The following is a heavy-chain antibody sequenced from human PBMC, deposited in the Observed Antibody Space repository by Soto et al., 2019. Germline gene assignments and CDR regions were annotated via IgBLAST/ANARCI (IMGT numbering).Heavy chain of an antibody. CDR3: AKDAGRGIVVVPAAIYVY. V-gene: IGHV3-23*01. D-gene: IGHD2-2*01. CDR1: GFTFSSYA. J-gene: IGHJ4*02. CDR2: ISGSGGST. Sequence: GGSLRLSCAASGFTFSSYAMSWVRQAPGKGLEWVSAISGSGGSTYYADSVKGRFTISRDNSKNTLYLQMNSLRAEDTAVYYCAKDAGRGIVVVPAAIYVYWGQGTLVTVSS.